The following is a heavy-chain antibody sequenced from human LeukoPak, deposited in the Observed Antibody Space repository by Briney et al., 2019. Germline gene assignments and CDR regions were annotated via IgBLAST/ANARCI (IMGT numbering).Heavy chain of an antibody. Sequence: GGSLRLSCAASGFTFSSYSMNWFRQAPGKGLEWVSSISSSSTYIYHADSVKGRFTISRDNAKNSLYLHMNSLRAEDTAVYYCARGHGPGIAVTICDSWGQGTLVTVSS. D-gene: IGHD6-19*01. V-gene: IGHV3-21*06. CDR1: GFTFSSYS. J-gene: IGHJ4*02. CDR2: ISSSSTYI. CDR3: ARGHGPGIAVTICDS.